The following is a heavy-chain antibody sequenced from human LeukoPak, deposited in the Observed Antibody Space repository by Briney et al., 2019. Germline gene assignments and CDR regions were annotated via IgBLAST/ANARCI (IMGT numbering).Heavy chain of an antibody. CDR2: ISYDGSNK. Sequence: GGSLRLSCAASGFTFSSYGMHWVRQAPGKGLEWVAVISYDGSNKYYADSVKGRFTISRDNSKNTLYLQMNSLRAEDTAVYYCARGGLYYYDSSGLDYWGQGTLVTVSS. CDR1: GFTFSSYG. V-gene: IGHV3-30*03. CDR3: ARGGLYYYDSSGLDY. D-gene: IGHD3-22*01. J-gene: IGHJ4*02.